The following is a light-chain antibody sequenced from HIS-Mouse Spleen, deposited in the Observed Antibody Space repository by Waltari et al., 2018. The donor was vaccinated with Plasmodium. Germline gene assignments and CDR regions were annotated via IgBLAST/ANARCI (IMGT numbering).Light chain of an antibody. J-gene: IGLJ2*01. CDR1: KLGDKY. Sequence: SYELTQPPSVSVSPGQTASITCSGDKLGDKYACWYQQKPGQSPVLVIYQDRKRPSGIRERFSGSNSGNTATLTISGTPSMDEADYYCQAWDSSTVVFGGGTKLTVL. CDR3: QAWDSSTVV. CDR2: QDR. V-gene: IGLV3-1*01.